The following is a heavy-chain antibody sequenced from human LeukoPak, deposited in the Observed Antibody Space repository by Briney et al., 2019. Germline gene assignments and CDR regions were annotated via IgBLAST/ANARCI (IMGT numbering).Heavy chain of an antibody. CDR1: GFTFSDYY. D-gene: IGHD6-13*01. J-gene: IGHJ4*02. CDR2: ISSSSSTI. Sequence: GGSLRLSCAASGFTFSDYYMSWIRQAPGKGLEWVSYISSSSSTIYYADSAKGRFTISRDNAKNSLHLQMNSLRAEDTAVYYCAREPTYSSSWYTSCDYWGQGTLVTVSS. V-gene: IGHV3-11*04. CDR3: AREPTYSSSWYTSCDY.